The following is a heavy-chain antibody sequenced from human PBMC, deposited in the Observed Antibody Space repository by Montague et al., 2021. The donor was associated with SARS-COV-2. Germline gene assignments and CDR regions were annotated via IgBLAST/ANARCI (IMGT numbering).Heavy chain of an antibody. Sequence: SETLSLTCTVSGGSISSYYWSWIRQPPGKGLEWIGYIYYSGSTNYNPSLKSRVTISVDTSKNQFSLKLSSVTAADTAVYYCARDGHRAARPANYYGMDVWGQGTTVTVS. CDR3: ARDGHRAARPANYYGMDV. D-gene: IGHD6-6*01. V-gene: IGHV4-59*01. CDR2: IYYSGST. J-gene: IGHJ6*02. CDR1: GGSISSYY.